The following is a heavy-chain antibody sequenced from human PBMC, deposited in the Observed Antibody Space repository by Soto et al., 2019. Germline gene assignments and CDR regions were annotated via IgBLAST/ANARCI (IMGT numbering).Heavy chain of an antibody. CDR2: IHNDGSST. Sequence: EVQLVESGGGLVQPGGSLRLSCAASGITLSSYWMYWVRQAPGKGLVWVSRIHNDGSSTSYADSVKGRFTISRDNTKNTPHLEMTGPRVEDTAVYYWAVRGGDTTPFDYRGQGTLVTVSS. D-gene: IGHD4-17*01. CDR1: GITLSSYW. V-gene: IGHV3-74*01. CDR3: AVRGGDTTPFDY. J-gene: IGHJ4*02.